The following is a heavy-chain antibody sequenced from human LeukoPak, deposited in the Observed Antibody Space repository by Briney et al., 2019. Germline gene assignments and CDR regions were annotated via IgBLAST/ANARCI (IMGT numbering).Heavy chain of an antibody. V-gene: IGHV3-21*01. CDR2: ISSSSRYI. CDR1: GFTFSSYS. CDR3: ARVSHYYMDV. Sequence: GGSLRLSCAASGFTFSSYSMNWVRQAPGKGLEWVSSISSSSRYIFYADSVKGRFTISRDNAKNSLSLQMNSLRAEDTAVYYCARVSHYYMDVWGKGTTVTVSS. J-gene: IGHJ6*03.